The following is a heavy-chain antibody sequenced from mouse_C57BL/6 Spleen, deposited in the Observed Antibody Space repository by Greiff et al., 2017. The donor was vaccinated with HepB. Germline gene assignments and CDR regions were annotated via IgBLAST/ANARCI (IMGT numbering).Heavy chain of an antibody. CDR3: ARSRSNLAWFAY. CDR1: GFTFSSYA. J-gene: IGHJ3*01. Sequence: EVQLMESGGGLVKPGGSLKLSCAASGFTFSSYAMSWVRQTPEKSLEWVATISDGGSYTYYPDNVKGRFTISRDNAKNNLYLQMSHLKSEDTAMYYCARSRSNLAWFAYWGQGTLVTVSA. V-gene: IGHV5-4*01. D-gene: IGHD2-5*01. CDR2: ISDGGSYT.